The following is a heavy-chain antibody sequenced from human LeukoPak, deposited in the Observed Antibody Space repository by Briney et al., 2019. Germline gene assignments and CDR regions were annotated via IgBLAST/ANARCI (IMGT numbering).Heavy chain of an antibody. CDR3: AKATRWLPTTSYFDY. V-gene: IGHV3-23*01. Sequence: GGSLRLSCAASGFTFSSYAMSWVRQAPGKGLEWVSGISGSGGSTYYADSVKGRFTISRDNSKNTLYLQMNSLRAEDTAVYYCAKATRWLPTTSYFDYWGQGTLVTVSS. CDR2: ISGSGGST. J-gene: IGHJ4*02. CDR1: GFTFSSYA. D-gene: IGHD6-19*01.